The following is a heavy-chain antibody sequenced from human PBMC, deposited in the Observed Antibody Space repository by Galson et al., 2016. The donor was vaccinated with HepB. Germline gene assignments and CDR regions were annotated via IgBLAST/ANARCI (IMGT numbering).Heavy chain of an antibody. CDR1: GGSIRSGGYY. V-gene: IGHV4-31*03. CDR3: ARDMDGSTGWADAFDI. CDR2: IYRSGST. J-gene: IGHJ3*02. D-gene: IGHD1-14*01. Sequence: TLSLTCTVSGGSIRSGGYYWSWIRQHPGKGLEWIGYIYRSGSTYYSPSLKGRVTISIDTSKDQFSLKLNSVTAADTAVYYCARDMDGSTGWADAFDIWGQGTLVTVSS.